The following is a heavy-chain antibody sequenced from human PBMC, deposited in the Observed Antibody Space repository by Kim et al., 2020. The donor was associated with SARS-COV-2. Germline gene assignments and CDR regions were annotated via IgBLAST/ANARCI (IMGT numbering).Heavy chain of an antibody. Sequence: GGSLRLSCAASGFTFSSYSMNWVRQAPGKGLEWVSYISSSSSTIYSADSVKGRFTISRDNAKNSLYLQMNSLRDEDTAVYYCARGGGYDYVWGSYRYTPFDYWGQGALVTVSS. CDR3: ARGGGYDYVWGSYRYTPFDY. J-gene: IGHJ4*02. V-gene: IGHV3-48*02. D-gene: IGHD3-16*02. CDR1: GFTFSSYS. CDR2: ISSSSSTI.